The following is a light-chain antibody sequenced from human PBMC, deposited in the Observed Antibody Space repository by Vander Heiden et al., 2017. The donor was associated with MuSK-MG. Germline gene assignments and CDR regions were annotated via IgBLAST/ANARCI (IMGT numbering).Light chain of an antibody. CDR2: NNN. Sequence: QSVLTQPPSASGTPGQRVTISCSGSSSSIGTNPVNWYQQLPGTAPNLLIYNNNQRPSRVPDRFSGSKSGTSASLSISGLQSEDEADYYCAAWDDSLNGLWVFGGGTKLTVL. CDR3: AAWDDSLNGLWV. V-gene: IGLV1-44*01. CDR1: SSSIGTNP. J-gene: IGLJ3*02.